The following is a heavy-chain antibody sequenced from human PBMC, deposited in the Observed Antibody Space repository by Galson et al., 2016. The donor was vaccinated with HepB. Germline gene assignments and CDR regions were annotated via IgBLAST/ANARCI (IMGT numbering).Heavy chain of an antibody. CDR3: VRDWYGDHT. V-gene: IGHV3-74*01. D-gene: IGHD3-10*01. CDR2: IDHDGTRT. Sequence: SLRLSCAGSGYTFGGSWMQWVRQAPGKGPVWVAHIDHDGTRTTYADSVKGRFTISRDNAKSTLYLQMNSLSVDDTAVYYCVRDWYGDHTWGQGTLVTVSA. J-gene: IGHJ4*02. CDR1: GYTFGGSW.